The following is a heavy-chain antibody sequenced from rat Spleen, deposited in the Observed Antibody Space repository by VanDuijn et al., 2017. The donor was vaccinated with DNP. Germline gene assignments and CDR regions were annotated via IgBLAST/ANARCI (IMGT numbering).Heavy chain of an antibody. CDR3: ARQELRRTYWFAH. D-gene: IGHD1-11*01. CDR2: IIYDGSRT. Sequence: EVQLVESGGGLIPPGRSLKVSCEASGLPFRDYNMAWVRQTPETGLEWVANIIYDGSRTHYRDSVKGRFTISRDNAQSTVYLQMNSLRSEDSATYYCARQELRRTYWFAHWGQGTLVTVSS. J-gene: IGHJ3*01. CDR1: GLPFRDYN. V-gene: IGHV5S10*01.